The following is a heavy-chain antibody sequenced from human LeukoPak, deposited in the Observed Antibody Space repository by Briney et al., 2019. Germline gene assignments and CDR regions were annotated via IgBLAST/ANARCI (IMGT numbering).Heavy chain of an antibody. V-gene: IGHV3-30*04. CDR1: GFTFSSYA. Sequence: GGSLRLSCAASGFTFSSYAMDWVRQAPGKGLEWVAVISYDGSNKYYADSVKGRFTISRDNSKNTLYLQMNSLRAEDTAVYYCARAGGGKGLYYYYMDVWGKGTTVTVSS. D-gene: IGHD4-23*01. J-gene: IGHJ6*03. CDR3: ARAGGGKGLYYYYMDV. CDR2: ISYDGSNK.